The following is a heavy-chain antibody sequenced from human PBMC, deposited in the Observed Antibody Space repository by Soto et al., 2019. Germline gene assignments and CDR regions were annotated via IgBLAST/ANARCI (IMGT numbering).Heavy chain of an antibody. CDR3: AKEGGLSGSYYISSSYYFDY. D-gene: IGHD1-26*01. CDR1: GFTFSSYG. Sequence: QVQLVESGGGVVQPGRSLRLSCVASGFTFSSYGMHWVRQAPGKGLEWVAIISYDGSNTYYADSVKGRFTISRDNSKNPLYLQMNSLRAEDTSVYYCAKEGGLSGSYYISSSYYFDYWCQGTLVTVSS. CDR2: ISYDGSNT. J-gene: IGHJ4*02. V-gene: IGHV3-30*18.